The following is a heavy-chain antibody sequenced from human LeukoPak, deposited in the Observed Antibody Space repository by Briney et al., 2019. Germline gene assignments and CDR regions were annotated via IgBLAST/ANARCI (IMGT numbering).Heavy chain of an antibody. V-gene: IGHV3-66*01. CDR2: IYSGGTT. Sequence: PGGSLRLSCAASGFTVSSNYLTWVRQAPGKGLEWVSVIYSGGTTYYADSVKGRFIISRDNSKNTLYLQMNSLRAEDAAVYYCAGDLEWLLSTWGMPDYWGQGTLVTVSS. D-gene: IGHD3-3*01. CDR3: AGDLEWLLSTWGMPDY. J-gene: IGHJ4*02. CDR1: GFTVSSNY.